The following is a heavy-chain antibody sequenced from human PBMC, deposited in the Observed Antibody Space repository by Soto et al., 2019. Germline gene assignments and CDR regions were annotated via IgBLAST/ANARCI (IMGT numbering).Heavy chain of an antibody. CDR1: GFSFSSYW. D-gene: IGHD1-26*01. CDR3: ARLKNIVGASANFDY. CDR2: INTDGSST. J-gene: IGHJ4*02. V-gene: IGHV3-74*01. Sequence: GGSLRLSCTASGFSFSSYWMHWVRQAPGKGLVWVSRINTDGSSTSYADSVKGRFTISRDNAKNTLYLQMNSLKAEDTAVYYCARLKNIVGASANFDYWGQGTLVTVSS.